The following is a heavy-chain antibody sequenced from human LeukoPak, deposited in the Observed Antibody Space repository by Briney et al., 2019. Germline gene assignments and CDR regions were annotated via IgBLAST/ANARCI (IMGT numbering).Heavy chain of an antibody. CDR2: IYYSGST. CDR3: ARANFWSGSVDY. J-gene: IGHJ4*02. D-gene: IGHD3-3*01. V-gene: IGHV4-59*01. Sequence: PSETLSLTCTVSGGSISSYYWSWIRQPPGKGLEWIGYIYYSGSTNYNPSLKSRVTISVDTSKNQFSLKLSSVTAADTAVYYCARANFWSGSVDYWGQGTLVTVSS. CDR1: GGSISSYY.